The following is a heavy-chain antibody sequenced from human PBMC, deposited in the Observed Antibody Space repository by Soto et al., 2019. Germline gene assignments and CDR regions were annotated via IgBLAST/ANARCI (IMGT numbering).Heavy chain of an antibody. CDR2: ISSSSSYI. J-gene: IGHJ6*02. CDR3: ARVPYSGYDYNYYYGMDV. D-gene: IGHD5-12*01. CDR1: GVTFSSYS. V-gene: IGHV3-21*01. Sequence: GWSLRLSCAASGVTFSSYSMNWVRQAPGNGLEWVSSISSSSSYIYYADSVKGRFTISRDNAKNSLYLQMNSLRAEDTAVYYCARVPYSGYDYNYYYGMDVWGLGTTVTVSS.